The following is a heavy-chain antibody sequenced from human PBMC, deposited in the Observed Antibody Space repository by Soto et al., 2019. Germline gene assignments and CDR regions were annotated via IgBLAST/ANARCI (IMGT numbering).Heavy chain of an antibody. Sequence: EVQLVESGGGLVQPGGSLRLSCAASGLIFSDYHMDWVRQAPGKGLEWVGRIRRKANSYTTEYAASGKGRFTISKDDTKNARDLDMASLKSEDADVYYCASLGCWSGGRSDMDVGGQGTTVTVSS. V-gene: IGHV3-72*01. D-gene: IGHD6-13*01. CDR1: GLIFSDYH. J-gene: IGHJ6*02. CDR3: ASLGCWSGGRSDMDV. CDR2: IRRKANSYTT.